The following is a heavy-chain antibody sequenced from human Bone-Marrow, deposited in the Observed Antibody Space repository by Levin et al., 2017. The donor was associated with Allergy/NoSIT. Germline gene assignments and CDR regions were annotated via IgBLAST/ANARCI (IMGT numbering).Heavy chain of an antibody. CDR1: GYSFTHYA. V-gene: IGHV1-3*01. Sequence: ASVKVSCKASGYSFTHYAIHWVRQAPGQRLEWMGWINPVNGNTKYSQNFQGRVTITKDTSASTVYVELSSLRSEDTALYYCAREVIPRGSSRQWLPLDWFDPWGQGTLVTVSS. CDR2: INPVNGNT. CDR3: AREVIPRGSSRQWLPLDWFDP. J-gene: IGHJ5*02. D-gene: IGHD5-12*01.